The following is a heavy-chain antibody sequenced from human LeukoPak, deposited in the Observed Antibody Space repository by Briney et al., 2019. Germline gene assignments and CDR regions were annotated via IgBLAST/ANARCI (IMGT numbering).Heavy chain of an antibody. J-gene: IGHJ4*02. CDR3: ARPMYDYVN. CDR2: IYYSGST. D-gene: IGHD3-16*01. CDR1: GGSISSSGYY. Sequence: PSETLSLTCTVSGGSISSSGYYWGWIRQPPGKGLEWIGSIYYSGSTYYNPSLKSRVTISVDTSKNQFSLKLSSVTAADTAVYYCARPMYDYVNWGQGTLVTVSS. V-gene: IGHV4-39*01.